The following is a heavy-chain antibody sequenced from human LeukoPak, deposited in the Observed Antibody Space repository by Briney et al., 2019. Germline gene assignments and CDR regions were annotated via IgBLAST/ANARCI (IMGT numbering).Heavy chain of an antibody. CDR1: GGTFSSYA. D-gene: IGHD4-17*01. V-gene: IGHV1-69*05. CDR3: ARGVMQGTVTTTTLRTYFDY. CDR2: IIPIFGTA. J-gene: IGHJ4*02. Sequence: SVKVSCKASGGTFSSYAISWVRQAPGQGLEWMGGIIPIFGTANYAQKFQGRVTVTTDESTSTAYMELNSLRSEDTAVYYCARGVMQGTVTTTTLRTYFDYWGQGTLVTVSS.